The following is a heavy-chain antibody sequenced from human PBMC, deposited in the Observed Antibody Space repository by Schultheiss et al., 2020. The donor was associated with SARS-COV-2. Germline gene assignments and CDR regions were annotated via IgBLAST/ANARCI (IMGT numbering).Heavy chain of an antibody. CDR2: ISSSSSTI. CDR3: ARPTYCSSTSCYAFGEYYFDY. CDR1: GFTFSSYA. Sequence: GGSLRLSCAASGFTFSSYAMHWVRQAPGKGLEWVSYISSSSSTIYYADSVKGRFTISRDNSKNTLYLQMNSLRAEDTAVYYCARPTYCSSTSCYAFGEYYFDYWGQGTLVTVSS. J-gene: IGHJ4*02. V-gene: IGHV3-48*01. D-gene: IGHD2-2*01.